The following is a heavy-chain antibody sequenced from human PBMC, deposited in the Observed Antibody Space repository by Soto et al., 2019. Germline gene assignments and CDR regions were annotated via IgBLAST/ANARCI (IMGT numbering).Heavy chain of an antibody. D-gene: IGHD3-9*01. CDR2: ISGSGGST. CDR1: GFTFSSYA. V-gene: IGHV3-23*01. Sequence: SCSASGFTFSSYAMSWVRQAPGKGLEWVSAISGSGGSTYYADSVKGRFTISRDNSKNTLYLQMNSLRAEDTAVYYCAKDPILDAETFDYWGQGTLVTVSS. CDR3: AKDPILDAETFDY. J-gene: IGHJ4*02.